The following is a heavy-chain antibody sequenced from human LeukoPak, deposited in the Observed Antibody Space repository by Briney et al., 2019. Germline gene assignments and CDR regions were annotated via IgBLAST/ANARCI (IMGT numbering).Heavy chain of an antibody. CDR2: IYYSGST. J-gene: IGHJ3*02. CDR3: ARVWGDGYNSAFDI. Sequence: PSETLSLTCTVSGGSISSGDYYWSWIRQPPGKGLEWIGYIYYSGSTYYNPSLKSRVTISVDKSKNQFSLKLSSVTAADTAVYYCARVWGDGYNSAFDIWGQGTMVTVSS. D-gene: IGHD5-24*01. V-gene: IGHV4-30-4*01. CDR1: GGSISSGDYY.